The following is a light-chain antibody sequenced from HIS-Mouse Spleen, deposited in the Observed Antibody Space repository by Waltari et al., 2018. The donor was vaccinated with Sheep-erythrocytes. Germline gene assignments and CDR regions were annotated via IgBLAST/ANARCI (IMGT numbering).Light chain of an antibody. J-gene: IGKJ2*01. CDR1: QDISNY. CDR2: DAS. V-gene: IGKV1-33*01. Sequence: DIQLTQFPSSLSVSVVNRVTITCQASQDISNYLNWYQQKPGKAPKLLTYDASNLETGVPSRFSGSGSGTDFTFTISSLQPEDIATYYCQQYDNLPYTFGQGTKLEIK. CDR3: QQYDNLPYT.